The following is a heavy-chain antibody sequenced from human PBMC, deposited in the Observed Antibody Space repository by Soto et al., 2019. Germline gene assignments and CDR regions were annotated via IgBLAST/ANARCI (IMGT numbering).Heavy chain of an antibody. CDR1: GFTFSNAW. J-gene: IGHJ4*02. CDR2: IKSKTDGGTT. Sequence: KPGGSLRLSCAASGFTFSNAWMGWVRQAPGKGLEWVGRIKSKTDGGTTDYAAPVKGRFTISRDDSKNTLYLQMNSLKTEDTAVYYCTTEIVVVPAAIFWGQGTLVTVSS. V-gene: IGHV3-15*01. D-gene: IGHD2-2*01. CDR3: TTEIVVVPAAIF.